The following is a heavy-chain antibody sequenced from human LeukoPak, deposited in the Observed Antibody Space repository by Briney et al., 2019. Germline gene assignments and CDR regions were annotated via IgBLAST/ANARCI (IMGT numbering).Heavy chain of an antibody. D-gene: IGHD1-26*01. Sequence: GGSLRLSCAASGFSFSSYWMTWVRHIAGKGLEWISIIYSDGSTYYADSVKGRFTISRDNSKNTLYLQMNSLRAEDTAVYFCARGRSPTLGYFDLWGRGTLVTVSS. J-gene: IGHJ2*01. CDR1: GFSFSSYW. CDR3: ARGRSPTLGYFDL. V-gene: IGHV3-53*01. CDR2: IYSDGST.